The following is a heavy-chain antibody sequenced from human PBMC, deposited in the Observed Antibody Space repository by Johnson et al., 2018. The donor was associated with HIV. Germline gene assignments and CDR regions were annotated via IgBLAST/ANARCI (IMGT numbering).Heavy chain of an antibody. D-gene: IGHD1-14*01. J-gene: IGHJ3*02. CDR1: GFTFSTYA. CDR3: APENGRNAFDI. CDR2: ISGGAGST. Sequence: VQLVESGGGLVQPGGSLRLSCAASGFTFSTYAMNWVRQAPGKGLEWVSGISGGAGSTYYADSVKGRFTISRDNSNNTRSLHMSSLRAEDTAVYYCAPENGRNAFDIWGQGTMVAVSS. V-gene: IGHV3-23*04.